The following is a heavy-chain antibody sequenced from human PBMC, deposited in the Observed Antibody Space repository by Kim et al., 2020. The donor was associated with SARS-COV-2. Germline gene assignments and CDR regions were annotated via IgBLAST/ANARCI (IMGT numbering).Heavy chain of an antibody. CDR3: AKDRGSWYYTWCDP. Sequence: DAVKGRFTNSRDNTKNTLYLQMNSLRAEDTAVYYCAKDRGSWYYTWCDPWGQGTLVTVSS. V-gene: IGHV3-30*02. D-gene: IGHD6-13*01. J-gene: IGHJ5*02.